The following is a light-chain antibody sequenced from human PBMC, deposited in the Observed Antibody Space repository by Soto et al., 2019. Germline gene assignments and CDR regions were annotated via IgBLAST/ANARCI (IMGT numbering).Light chain of an antibody. CDR2: KAS. CDR3: QGRNRWPRGT. Sequence: DIQMTQSPSTLSGSVGDRVTITCRASQTISSWLAWYQQKPGKAPKLLIYKASTLKSGVPSRFSGSGSGTDFTLTISSLEPEDFAVYFCQGRNRWPRGTFGEGTKVEIK. V-gene: IGKV1-5*03. CDR1: QTISSW. J-gene: IGKJ4*01.